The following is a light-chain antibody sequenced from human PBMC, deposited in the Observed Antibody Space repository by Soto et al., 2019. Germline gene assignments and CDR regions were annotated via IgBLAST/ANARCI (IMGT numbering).Light chain of an antibody. CDR3: QSYDSSLSGYVV. Sequence: QSVLTQPPSVSGAPGQRVTISCTGSSSDIGAGYDVHWYQQLPGTAPKLLIYGNSNRPSGVPDRVSGSKSGTSASLAITGLQAEDEADYYCQSYDSSLSGYVVFGGGTQLTVL. CDR2: GNS. V-gene: IGLV1-40*01. J-gene: IGLJ2*01. CDR1: SSDIGAGYD.